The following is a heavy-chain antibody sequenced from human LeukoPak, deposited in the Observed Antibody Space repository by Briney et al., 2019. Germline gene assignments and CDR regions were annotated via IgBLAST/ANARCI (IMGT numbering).Heavy chain of an antibody. CDR3: AKRGVVIRVILVGFHKEAYYFDS. J-gene: IGHJ4*02. CDR1: GITLSNYG. Sequence: GGSLRLSCAVSGITLSNYGMSWVRQAPGNGLEWVAGISDSGGRTNYADSVKGRFTISRDKPKNTLYLQMNSLRAEDTAVYFCAKRGVVIRVILVGFHKEAYYFDSWGQGALVTVSS. D-gene: IGHD3-22*01. V-gene: IGHV3-23*01. CDR2: ISDSGGRT.